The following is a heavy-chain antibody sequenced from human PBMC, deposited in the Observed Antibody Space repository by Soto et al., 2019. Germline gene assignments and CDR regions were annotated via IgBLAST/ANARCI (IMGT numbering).Heavy chain of an antibody. D-gene: IGHD1-1*01. CDR2: IRRSGDCT. CDR1: GFSFSTYS. J-gene: IGHJ6*02. CDR3: ARSTSLGGMDV. V-gene: IGHV3-21*01. Sequence: EVQLGESGGGLVMPGGSLRLSCIASGFSFSTYSMNLVRQAPGKGLEWVSSIRRSGDCTYYADSLKGRFTISRDNAQNSLSLQMIRLRAEDTAVYYCARSTSLGGMDVWGQGTTVTVSS.